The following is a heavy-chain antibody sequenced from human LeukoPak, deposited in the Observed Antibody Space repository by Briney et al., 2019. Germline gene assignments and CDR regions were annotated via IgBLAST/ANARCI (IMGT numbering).Heavy chain of an antibody. CDR1: GFTFSSYA. D-gene: IGHD3-10*01. CDR3: ARAYGPDDY. J-gene: IGHJ4*02. V-gene: IGHV3-30-3*01. Sequence: PGRSLRLSCAASGFTFSSYAMHWVRQAPGKGLEWVAVISYDGSNKYYADSVKGRFTISRDNSKNTLYLQTNSLRAEDTAVYYCARAYGPDDYWGQGTLVTVSS. CDR2: ISYDGSNK.